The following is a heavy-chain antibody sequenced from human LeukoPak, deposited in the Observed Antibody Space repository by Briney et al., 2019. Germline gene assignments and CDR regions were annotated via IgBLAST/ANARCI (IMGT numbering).Heavy chain of an antibody. D-gene: IGHD6-19*01. CDR2: IYYSGST. V-gene: IGHV4-59*08. Sequence: SETLSLTCGVSGGSISSNYWNWIRQPPGKGLEWIGYIYYSGSTNYNPSLKSRVTISLDTSKNQFSLRLRSVTAADTAVYYCARQGGWYGLYDLFDPWGQGTLVTVSS. CDR3: ARQGGWYGLYDLFDP. J-gene: IGHJ5*02. CDR1: GGSISSNY.